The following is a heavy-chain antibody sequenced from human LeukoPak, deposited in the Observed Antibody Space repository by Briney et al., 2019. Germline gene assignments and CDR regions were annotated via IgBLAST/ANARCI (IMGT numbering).Heavy chain of an antibody. CDR2: INPGDSDT. CDR1: GYSFTRHW. Sequence: GASLQISSEGSGYSFTRHWIAWVRQMPGKGLQGTGIINPGDSDTKYSPYCQGQNTISADKSINTAYLQWSSLKASDTAMYYCARPTGYGSGSYYNYWGQGTLVTVSS. CDR3: ARPTGYGSGSYYNY. D-gene: IGHD3-10*01. V-gene: IGHV5-51*01. J-gene: IGHJ4*02.